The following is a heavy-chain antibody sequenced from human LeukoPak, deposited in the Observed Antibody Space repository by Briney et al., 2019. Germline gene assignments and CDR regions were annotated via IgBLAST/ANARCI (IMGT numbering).Heavy chain of an antibody. V-gene: IGHV1-2*06. J-gene: IGHJ6*03. D-gene: IGHD6-19*01. Sequence: GASVKVSCKASGYTFTGYYTHWVRQAPGQGLEWMGRINPNSGGTNYAQKFQGRVTVTRDTSISTAYMELSRLRYDDTAVYYCARDEDSSGWSHYYYYYMDVWGKGTTVTVSS. CDR1: GYTFTGYY. CDR2: INPNSGGT. CDR3: ARDEDSSGWSHYYYYYMDV.